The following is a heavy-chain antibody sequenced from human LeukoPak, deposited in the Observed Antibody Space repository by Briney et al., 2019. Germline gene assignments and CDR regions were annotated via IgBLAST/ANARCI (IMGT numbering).Heavy chain of an antibody. D-gene: IGHD2-2*01. V-gene: IGHV6-1*01. Sequence: SQTLSLTCAISGDSVSSNSAAWNWIRQSPSRGLEWLGRTYYRSKWYNEYAVSVKIRITINPDTSNNQFSLQLNPVPPEDTAVYYCARVEIFCSSTSCYGAKAWFDPWGQGTLVTVSS. CDR3: ARVEIFCSSTSCYGAKAWFDP. CDR2: TYYRSKWYN. CDR1: GDSVSSNSAA. J-gene: IGHJ5*02.